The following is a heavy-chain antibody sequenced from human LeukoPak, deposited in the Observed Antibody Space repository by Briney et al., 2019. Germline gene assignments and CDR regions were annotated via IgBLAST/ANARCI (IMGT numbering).Heavy chain of an antibody. D-gene: IGHD3-22*01. CDR2: IFYDGST. V-gene: IGHV4-39*07. CDR3: ARDRAYYYDSSGYHGAFDI. CDR1: GDSISSSSDY. Sequence: PSETLSLTCTVSGDSISSSSDYWGWIRQPPGKGLQWIGNIFYDGSTYYNPSLKSRVTISVDTSKTQFSLNLNSVTAADTAVYYCARDRAYYYDSSGYHGAFDIWGQGTMVTVSS. J-gene: IGHJ3*02.